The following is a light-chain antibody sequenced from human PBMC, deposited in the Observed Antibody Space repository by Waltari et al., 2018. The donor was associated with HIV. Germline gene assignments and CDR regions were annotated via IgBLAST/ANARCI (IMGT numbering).Light chain of an antibody. V-gene: IGLV3-10*01. J-gene: IGLJ3*02. CDR3: YSRDSRGNSRV. Sequence: SYELTQPPSVSVSPGQTARITCSGDALPKRYAYWYQQKSGQAPGLVIYEDSKRPAGIPEGFSGCGSGTMATLTISGAQVEDEADYSCYSRDSRGNSRVFGGGTKLTVL. CDR2: EDS. CDR1: ALPKRY.